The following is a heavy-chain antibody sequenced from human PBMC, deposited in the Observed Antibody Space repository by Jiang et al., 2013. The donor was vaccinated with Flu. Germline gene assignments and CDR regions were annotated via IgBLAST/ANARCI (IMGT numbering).Heavy chain of an antibody. D-gene: IGHD3-3*01. V-gene: IGHV3-7*03. J-gene: IGHJ4*02. Sequence: WVRQAPGRGVEWVANIKQDAAEKYYVDSVKGRFTISRDNARNSLYLQMNSLRAEDTAVYYCARRQTYYDFWSGPPGFDCWGQGTLVTVSS. CDR3: ARRQTYYDFWSGPPGFDC. CDR2: IKQDAAEK.